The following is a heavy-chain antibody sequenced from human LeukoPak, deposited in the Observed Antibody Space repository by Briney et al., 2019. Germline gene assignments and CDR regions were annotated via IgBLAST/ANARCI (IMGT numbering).Heavy chain of an antibody. CDR3: ARSALDYDFWSGYPNWFDP. V-gene: IGHV1-46*01. D-gene: IGHD3-3*01. J-gene: IGHJ5*02. CDR2: INPSGGST. CDR1: GYTFTSYY. Sequence: ASVKVSCKASGYTFTSYYMHWVRQAPGQGLEWMGIINPSGGSTSYAQKFQGRVTMTRDTSTSTVYMELSSLRSEDAAVYYCARSALDYDFWSGYPNWFDPWGQGTLVTVSS.